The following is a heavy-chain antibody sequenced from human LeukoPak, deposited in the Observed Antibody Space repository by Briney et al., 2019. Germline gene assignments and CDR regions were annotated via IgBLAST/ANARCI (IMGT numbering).Heavy chain of an antibody. D-gene: IGHD2-21*02. J-gene: IGHJ5*02. V-gene: IGHV1-46*01. CDR1: GYTFTSYD. CDR3: AREVVVVTGHWFDP. Sequence: ASVTVSCKASGYTFTSYDINWVRQATGQGLEWMGIINPSGGSTSYAQKFQGRVTMTRDTSTSTVYMELSSLRSEDTAVYYCAREVVVVTGHWFDPWGQGTLVTVSS. CDR2: INPSGGST.